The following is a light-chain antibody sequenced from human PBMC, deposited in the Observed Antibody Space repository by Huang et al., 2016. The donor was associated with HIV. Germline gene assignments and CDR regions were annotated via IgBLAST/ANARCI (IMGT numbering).Light chain of an antibody. CDR2: AAS. J-gene: IGKJ1*01. Sequence: DIQMTQSPSAMSASVGDKVTITCRASQAIRNYLVWFQQKPGRAPKRLIYAASSLQSGVPSRCSGSGYGTKFTLTISSLQPEDFATYYCLQHHAYPRTFGPGTKVEVK. CDR3: LQHHAYPRT. V-gene: IGKV1-17*03. CDR1: QAIRNY.